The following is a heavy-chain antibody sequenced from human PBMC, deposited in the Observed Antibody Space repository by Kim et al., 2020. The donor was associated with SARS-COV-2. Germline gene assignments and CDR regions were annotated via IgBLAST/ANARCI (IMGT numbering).Heavy chain of an antibody. V-gene: IGHV3-23*01. J-gene: IGHJ4*02. CDR1: GFTFNNYA. D-gene: IGHD6-13*01. CDR3: ARVGGSSPPRVLDS. CDR2: VSGSGGST. Sequence: GGSLRLSCAASGFTFNNYAMSWVRQAPGKGLEWVSGVSGSGGSTYYPDSVQGRFTISRDNSKNTLCLQMNSLRAEDTAVYYCARVGGSSPPRVLDSWGQGILVTVSS.